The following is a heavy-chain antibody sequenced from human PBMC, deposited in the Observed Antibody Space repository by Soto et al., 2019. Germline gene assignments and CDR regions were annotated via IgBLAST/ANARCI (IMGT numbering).Heavy chain of an antibody. J-gene: IGHJ4*02. CDR3: ARDAGAMIRPHWLDY. CDR2: ISAYNGNT. CDR1: GYTFTSYG. D-gene: IGHD3-22*01. Sequence: QVQLVQSGAEVKKPGASVKVSCKASGYTFTSYGISWVRQAPGQGLEWMGWISAYNGNTNYAQKLQGRVTMTTDTSTSKAYMERRSLRSDDTAVYYCARDAGAMIRPHWLDYWGQGTLVTVSS. V-gene: IGHV1-18*01.